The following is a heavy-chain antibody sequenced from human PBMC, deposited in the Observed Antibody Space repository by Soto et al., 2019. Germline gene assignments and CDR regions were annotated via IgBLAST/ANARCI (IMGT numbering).Heavy chain of an antibody. CDR2: ISYDGSNK. V-gene: IGHV3-30-3*01. Sequence: QVQLVESGGGVVQPGRSLRLSCAASGFTFSSYAMHWVRQAPGKGLEWVAVISYDGSNKYYADSVKGRFTISRDNSKNTLYRQMNSVRAEDTAVYYCARVASVDPWGQGTLVTVSS. CDR1: GFTFSSYA. J-gene: IGHJ5*02. CDR3: ARVASVDP.